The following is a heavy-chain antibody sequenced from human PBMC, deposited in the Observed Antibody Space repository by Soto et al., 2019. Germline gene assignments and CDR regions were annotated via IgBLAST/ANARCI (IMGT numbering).Heavy chain of an antibody. CDR3: AKGNDYGDLLGPLMDY. D-gene: IGHD4-17*01. CDR1: GFTFDDYA. CDR2: ISWNSGRI. J-gene: IGHJ4*02. Sequence: EVQLVESGGGLVQPGRSLRLSCAASGFTFDDYAMHWVRQAPGKGLEWVSGISWNSGRIAYADSVKGRFTISRDNAKNSLYLQMNSLRAEDTALYYCAKGNDYGDLLGPLMDYWGQGTLVTVSS. V-gene: IGHV3-9*01.